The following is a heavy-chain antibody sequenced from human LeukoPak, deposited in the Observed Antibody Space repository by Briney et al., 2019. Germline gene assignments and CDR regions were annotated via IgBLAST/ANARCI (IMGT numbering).Heavy chain of an antibody. D-gene: IGHD1-14*01. CDR2: IYYTGST. Sequence: SETLSLTCSASGGSINTYYWSWIQQTPGKGLEWIGFIYYTGSTNYNPSLKSRVTMSVDTSKSQFSLKLTSVTAADTALYYCARGANRLDSWGRGTLVTVSS. CDR3: ARGANRLDS. V-gene: IGHV4-59*12. J-gene: IGHJ4*02. CDR1: GGSINTYY.